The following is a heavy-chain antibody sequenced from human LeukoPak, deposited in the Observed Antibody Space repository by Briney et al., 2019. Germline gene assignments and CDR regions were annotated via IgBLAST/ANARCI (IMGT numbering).Heavy chain of an antibody. Sequence: GGSLRLSCAASGFTFSSYWMHWVRQAPGKGLMWVSRINSDGSSTNYADSVKGRFTISRDNSKDTLYLQMNSLRAEDTAVYYCAKVPDYGDYRWFDPWGQGTLVTVSS. V-gene: IGHV3-74*01. D-gene: IGHD4-17*01. CDR3: AKVPDYGDYRWFDP. CDR1: GFTFSSYW. CDR2: INSDGSST. J-gene: IGHJ5*02.